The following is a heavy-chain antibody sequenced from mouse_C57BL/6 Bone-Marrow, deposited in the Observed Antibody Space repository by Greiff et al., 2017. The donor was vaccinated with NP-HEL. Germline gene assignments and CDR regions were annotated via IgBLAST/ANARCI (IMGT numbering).Heavy chain of an antibody. V-gene: IGHV1-54*01. D-gene: IGHD2-5*01. CDR2: INPGSGGT. CDR1: GYAFTNYL. CDR3: ARESNLLYWYFDV. Sequence: QVQLQQSGAELVRPGTSVKVSCTASGYAFTNYLIEWVKQRPGQGLEWIGVINPGSGGTNYNEKFKGKANLTADKSSSTAYMQLSSLTSEDSAVYFCARESNLLYWYFDVWGTGTTVTVSS. J-gene: IGHJ1*03.